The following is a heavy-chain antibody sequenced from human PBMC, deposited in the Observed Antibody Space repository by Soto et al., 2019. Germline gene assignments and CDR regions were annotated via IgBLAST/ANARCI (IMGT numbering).Heavy chain of an antibody. CDR1: GGSFSGYY. CDR2: INHIGST. D-gene: IGHD3-9*01. Sequence: SETLSLTCAVYGGSFSGYYWSWIRQPPGKGLEWIGEINHIGSTNYNPSLKSRVTVSVDTSKNQFSLNLNSVTAADTAVYYCARDLFAGQQLVIPWFEPWGQGTLVTVS. J-gene: IGHJ5*02. V-gene: IGHV4-34*01. CDR3: ARDLFAGQQLVIPWFEP.